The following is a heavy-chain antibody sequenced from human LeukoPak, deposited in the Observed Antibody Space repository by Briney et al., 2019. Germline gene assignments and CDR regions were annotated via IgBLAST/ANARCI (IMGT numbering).Heavy chain of an antibody. Sequence: PSETLSLTCSVSGASVSSGGYYWSWIRQPAGKEMEWIGRINPSGDTNYNPSLKSRVTMSIETSKNQLFLNLMSVTAADTALYYCARGFSTGWYFDPWGRGTLVTVSS. D-gene: IGHD6-19*01. CDR2: INPSGDT. CDR1: GASVSSGGYY. CDR3: ARGFSTGWYFDP. J-gene: IGHJ2*01. V-gene: IGHV4-61*02.